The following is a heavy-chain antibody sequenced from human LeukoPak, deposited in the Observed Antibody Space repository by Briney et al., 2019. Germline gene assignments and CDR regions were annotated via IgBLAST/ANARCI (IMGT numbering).Heavy chain of an antibody. V-gene: IGHV3-33*01. CDR3: ARGDDCSGSFYNGLDTFDI. CDR2: IWNDGSNK. J-gene: IGHJ3*02. Sequence: GRSLRLSCAASGFTFRNYGMHWVRQAPVKGLEWVAVIWNDGSNKYYGDSVKGRFTISRDNSKNTLSLQMNSLRAEDTAVYYCARGDDCSGSFYNGLDTFDIWGLGTMVTVSS. CDR1: GFTFRNYG. D-gene: IGHD3-10*02.